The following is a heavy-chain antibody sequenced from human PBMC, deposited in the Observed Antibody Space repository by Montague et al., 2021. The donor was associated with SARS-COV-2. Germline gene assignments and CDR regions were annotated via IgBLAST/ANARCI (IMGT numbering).Heavy chain of an antibody. V-gene: IGHV4-61*01. Sequence: SETLSLTCTVSDGSVISTYPHWHWVRQSPGRGLEWIGGYLFHIDTADYHASLRSRVTISVDTSKNQFSLKLTPVTAADTAVYYCTRGIDSYKTGYWGQGIQVTVSS. D-gene: IGHD6-13*01. J-gene: IGHJ4*02. CDR3: TRGIDSYKTGY. CDR1: DGSVISTYPH. CDR2: LFHIDTA.